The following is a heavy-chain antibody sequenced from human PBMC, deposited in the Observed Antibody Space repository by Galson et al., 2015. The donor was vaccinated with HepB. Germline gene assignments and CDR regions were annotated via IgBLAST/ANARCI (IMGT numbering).Heavy chain of an antibody. Sequence: LRLSCAASGFTFSSYSMNWVRQAPGKGLEWVSSISSSSSYIYYADSVKGRFTISRDNAKNSLYLQMNSLRAEDTAVYYRARGLLWIPGAFDIWGQGTMVTVSS. CDR1: GFTFSSYS. CDR2: ISSSSSYI. V-gene: IGHV3-21*01. J-gene: IGHJ3*02. CDR3: ARGLLWIPGAFDI. D-gene: IGHD3-10*01.